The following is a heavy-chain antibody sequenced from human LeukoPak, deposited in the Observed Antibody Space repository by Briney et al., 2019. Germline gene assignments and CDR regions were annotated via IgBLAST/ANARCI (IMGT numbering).Heavy chain of an antibody. D-gene: IGHD1-26*01. Sequence: GGALRLSCAASRFSFSTYWWVWVRQDPGKGLEGVATIQQHGRVQHYLDSVKRRFTISRDNGNNSLYLQMDALRAEDTAVYYCAGARGWEFSSWGQGTLVTVSS. J-gene: IGHJ5*02. CDR1: RFSFSTYW. CDR3: AGARGWEFSS. CDR2: IQQHGRVQ. V-gene: IGHV3-7*01.